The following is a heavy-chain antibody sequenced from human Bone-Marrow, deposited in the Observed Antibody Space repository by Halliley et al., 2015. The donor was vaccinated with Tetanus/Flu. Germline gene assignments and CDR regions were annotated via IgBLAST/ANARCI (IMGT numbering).Heavy chain of an antibody. D-gene: IGHD1-26*01. J-gene: IGHJ6*02. Sequence: SSIRVRSSYIYYADSVKGRFSISRDNARSSLYLQMNSLRDEDTAVYYCARVLVGARSAMDVWGQGTAVSVSS. V-gene: IGHV3-21*01. CDR2: IRVRSSYI. CDR3: ARVLVGARSAMDV.